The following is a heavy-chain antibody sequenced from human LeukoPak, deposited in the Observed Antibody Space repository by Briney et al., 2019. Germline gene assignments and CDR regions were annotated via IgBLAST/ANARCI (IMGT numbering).Heavy chain of an antibody. J-gene: IGHJ4*02. V-gene: IGHV3-30*04. D-gene: IGHD3-10*01. Sequence: GGSLRLSCAASGFTFSSYAMHWVRQAPGKGLEWVTIISYDGNNKYYADSVKGRFTISRDNSKNTLYLQMNSLRAEGTAVYYCARVTYGSGTYGAFDYWGQGTLVTVSS. CDR3: ARVTYGSGTYGAFDY. CDR1: GFTFSSYA. CDR2: ISYDGNNK.